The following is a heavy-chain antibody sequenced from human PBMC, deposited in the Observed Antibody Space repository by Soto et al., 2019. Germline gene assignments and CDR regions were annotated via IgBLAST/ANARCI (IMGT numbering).Heavy chain of an antibody. V-gene: IGHV3-33*01. CDR1: GFTFSTYG. Sequence: QVHLVESGGGVVRPGRSLRLACEASGFTFSTYGMHWVRQAPGKGLQWVAVIWYDGTNAYYADSVKGRFTISRDNSKDTLYLEMNNLRTEDTAVYYCARVEAPLIHSDHYYYGVDVWGQGTTVTV. CDR3: ARVEAPLIHSDHYYYGVDV. CDR2: IWYDGTNA. J-gene: IGHJ6*02. D-gene: IGHD5-18*01.